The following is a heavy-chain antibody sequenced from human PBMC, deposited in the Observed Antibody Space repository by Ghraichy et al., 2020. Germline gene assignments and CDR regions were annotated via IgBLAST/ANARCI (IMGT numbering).Heavy chain of an antibody. J-gene: IGHJ6*03. CDR2: INHSGSA. D-gene: IGHD1-26*01. V-gene: IGHV4-34*01. CDR3: ARLDIVGATATSNYVYYMDV. CDR1: GESFSGYY. Sequence: SETLSLTCVVYGESFSGYYWGWIRQPPGKGLEWIGEINHSGSAKYNPSLRSRVTISVDRSNNQFSLKMTSVTAADTAVYYCARLDIVGATATSNYVYYMDVWGKGTTVTVSS.